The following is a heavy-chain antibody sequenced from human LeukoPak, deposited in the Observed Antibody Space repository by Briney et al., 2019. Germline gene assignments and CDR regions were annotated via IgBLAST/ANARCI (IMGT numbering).Heavy chain of an antibody. V-gene: IGHV4-59*01. CDR1: GGSISSYC. D-gene: IGHD5-18*01. CDR2: IYYSGST. CDR3: ARANVNTSMTDAFDI. J-gene: IGHJ3*02. Sequence: KPSETLSLTCTVSGGSISSYCWSWIRQPPGKGLEWIGDIYYSGSTNYNASLKSRVTISVDTSKNQFSLKLGSVTAADTAVYYCARANVNTSMTDAFDIWGQGTRVTVSS.